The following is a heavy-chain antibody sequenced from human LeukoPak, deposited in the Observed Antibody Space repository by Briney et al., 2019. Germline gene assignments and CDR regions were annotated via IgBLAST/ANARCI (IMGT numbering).Heavy chain of an antibody. CDR1: GYTLTGYY. D-gene: IGHD3-10*01. CDR3: ARAALITMVRGIPRNWFDP. CDR2: INPNSGGT. Sequence: ASVKVSCKASGYTLTGYYMHWVRQAPGQGLEWMGWINPNSGGTNYAQKFQGRVTMTRDTSISTAYMELSRLRSDDTAVYYCARAALITMVRGIPRNWFDPWGQGTLVTVSS. V-gene: IGHV1-2*02. J-gene: IGHJ5*02.